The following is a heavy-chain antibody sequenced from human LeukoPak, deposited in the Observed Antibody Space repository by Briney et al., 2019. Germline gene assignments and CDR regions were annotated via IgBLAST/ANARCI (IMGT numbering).Heavy chain of an antibody. CDR1: DGSISTYY. J-gene: IGHJ4*02. D-gene: IGHD3-16*02. CDR2: IDNSGST. V-gene: IGHV4-4*08. CDR3: AREYYDYVWGSYRYPDY. Sequence: KASETLSLTCTVSDGSISTYYWIWIRQPPGKGLEWIGYIDNSGSTNYHPSLKSRVTILVDTSKNQFSLKLSSVTAADTAVYYCAREYYDYVWGSYRYPDYWGQGTLVTVSS.